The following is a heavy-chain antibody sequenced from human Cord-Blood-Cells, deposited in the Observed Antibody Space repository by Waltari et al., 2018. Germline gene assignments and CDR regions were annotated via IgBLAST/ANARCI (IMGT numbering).Heavy chain of an antibody. J-gene: IGHJ3*02. D-gene: IGHD3-22*01. Sequence: EVQLLESGGGLVQPGGSLRLSCAASGFTFSSYAMSWVRQAPGKGLEWVSAISGSGRSTYYADSVKGRFTISRDNSKNTLYLQMNSLRAEDTAVYYCAKGGSYYDSSGYPDAFDIWGQGTMVTVSS. V-gene: IGHV3-23*01. CDR1: GFTFSSYA. CDR2: ISGSGRST. CDR3: AKGGSYYDSSGYPDAFDI.